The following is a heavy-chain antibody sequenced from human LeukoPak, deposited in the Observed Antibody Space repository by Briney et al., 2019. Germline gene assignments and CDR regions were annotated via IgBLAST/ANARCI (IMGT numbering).Heavy chain of an antibody. Sequence: GGSLRLSCAASGLTFSDFWMHWVRQPPGKGLVWVALVKGDGSTTIYADSVKGRFTISRDNAKNTLYLQMNSLRADDSGVYYCATGHSYGYAYWGQPVLVTVSS. CDR2: VKGDGSTT. CDR3: ATGHSYGYAY. CDR1: GLTFSDFW. V-gene: IGHV3-74*01. J-gene: IGHJ4*02. D-gene: IGHD5-18*01.